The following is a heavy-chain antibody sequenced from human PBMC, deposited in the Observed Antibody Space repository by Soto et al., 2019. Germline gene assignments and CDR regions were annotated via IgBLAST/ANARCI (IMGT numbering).Heavy chain of an antibody. V-gene: IGHV5-51*01. CDR1: GYSFTSYW. J-gene: IGHJ6*02. CDR2: IYPGDSDT. Sequence: GESLKISCKGSGYSFTSYWIGWVRQMPGKGLEWMGIIYPGDSDTRYSPSFQGQVTISADKSISTAYLQWSSLKASDTAMYYCAGRPLGDYYYYGMDVWGQGTTVTVSS. D-gene: IGHD3-16*01. CDR3: AGRPLGDYYYYGMDV.